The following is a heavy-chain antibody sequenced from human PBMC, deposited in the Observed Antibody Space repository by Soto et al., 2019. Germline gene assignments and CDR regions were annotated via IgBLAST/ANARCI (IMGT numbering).Heavy chain of an antibody. V-gene: IGHV1-18*01. CDR2: ITTDKGKT. CDR3: ATRSPAFDY. J-gene: IGHJ4*02. CDR1: GYTFTSYG. Sequence: GASVKVSCKTSGYTFTSYGISWVRQAPGQGLEWMGWITTDKGKTTYAQKFQGRVAMTTDTSTSTAFMELWSLRFDDTAVYYCATRSPAFDYWGQGTLVTVSS.